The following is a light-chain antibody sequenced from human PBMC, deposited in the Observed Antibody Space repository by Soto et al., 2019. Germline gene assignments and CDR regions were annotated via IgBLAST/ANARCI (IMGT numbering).Light chain of an antibody. J-gene: IGKJ2*01. CDR3: QQYDTSPHT. Sequence: EIVLTQSPGTLSLSPGESATLSCRASQSVSSSQVAWYQQKPGQAPRLLIYGASSRATGIPDRFSGVGSETDFTRTISRLEPEDFAVYYCQQYDTSPHTFGQGTKLEIK. CDR1: QSVSSSQ. V-gene: IGKV3-20*01. CDR2: GAS.